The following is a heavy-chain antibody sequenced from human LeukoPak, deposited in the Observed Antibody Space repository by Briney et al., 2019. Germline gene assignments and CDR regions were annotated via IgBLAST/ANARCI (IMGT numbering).Heavy chain of an antibody. D-gene: IGHD6-13*01. CDR3: ARDQGSSWSYPYYYYYYYMDV. Sequence: PSETLSLTCSVSGGSISSSSSYWGWIRQPPGKGLEWIGSIYYSGSSFDNPALKSRVTISVDTSKNQFSLKLSSVTAADTAVYYCARDQGSSWSYPYYYYYYYMDVWGKGTTVTVSS. CDR1: GGSISSSSSY. CDR2: IYYSGSS. V-gene: IGHV4-39*07. J-gene: IGHJ6*03.